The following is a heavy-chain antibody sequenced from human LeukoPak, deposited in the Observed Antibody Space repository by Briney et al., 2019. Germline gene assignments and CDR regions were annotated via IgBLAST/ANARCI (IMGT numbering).Heavy chain of an antibody. CDR2: INYRGNT. CDR1: GGSISDNSYY. J-gene: IGHJ5*02. D-gene: IGHD6-13*01. CDR3: ARRSIAAARRKGWFDP. V-gene: IGHV4-39*01. Sequence: PSETLSLTCTVSGGSISDNSYYWGWIRQPPGKGLDWIGIINYRGNTYYNPSLKSRVTISVDTSKNQFSLKLSSVTAADTAVYYCARRSIAAARRKGWFDPWGQGTLVTVSS.